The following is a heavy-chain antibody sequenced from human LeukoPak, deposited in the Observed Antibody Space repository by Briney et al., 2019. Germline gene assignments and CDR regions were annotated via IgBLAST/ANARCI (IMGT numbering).Heavy chain of an antibody. Sequence: GESLKISCKGSGYSFTSYWIGWVRQMPGKGLEWMGIIYPGDSDTRYSPSLQGQITISADKSISTAYLQWSSLKASDTAMYYCARHVGYEYSNYDYWGQGTLVTVSS. CDR2: IYPGDSDT. V-gene: IGHV5-51*01. D-gene: IGHD4-11*01. CDR3: ARHVGYEYSNYDY. J-gene: IGHJ4*02. CDR1: GYSFTSYW.